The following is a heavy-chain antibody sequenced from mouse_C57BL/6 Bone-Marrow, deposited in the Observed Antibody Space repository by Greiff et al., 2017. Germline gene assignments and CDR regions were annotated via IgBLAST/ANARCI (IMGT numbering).Heavy chain of an antibody. D-gene: IGHD1-1*01. J-gene: IGHJ1*03. CDR2: IDPSDSYT. Sequence: VQLQQPGAELVKPGASVKLSCKASGYTFPSYWMQWVKQRPGQGLEWIGEIDPSDSYTNYNQKFKGKATLTVETSSSTAYMRLSSLTSEDSAVYYCAREVLTTVVAPYFDVWGTGTTVTVSS. V-gene: IGHV1-50*01. CDR3: AREVLTTVVAPYFDV. CDR1: GYTFPSYW.